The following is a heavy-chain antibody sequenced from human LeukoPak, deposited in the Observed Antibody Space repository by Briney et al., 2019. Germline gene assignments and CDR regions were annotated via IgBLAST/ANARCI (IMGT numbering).Heavy chain of an antibody. V-gene: IGHV1-46*01. Sequence: ASVKVSCKASGYTFTTYYMHWVRQAPGQGLQWMGIINPSGGSTNYAQKFQGRFTMTRDMSTRIVYMELTSLRSEDTAVYYCARASGGTSSALFYWGQGTLVTVSS. J-gene: IGHJ4*02. CDR2: INPSGGST. CDR1: GYTFTTYY. CDR3: ARASGGTSSALFY. D-gene: IGHD6-6*01.